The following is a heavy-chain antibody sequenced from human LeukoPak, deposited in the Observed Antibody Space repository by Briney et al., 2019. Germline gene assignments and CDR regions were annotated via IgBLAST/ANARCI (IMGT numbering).Heavy chain of an antibody. J-gene: IGHJ4*02. CDR3: AREGPRGNSQFDY. D-gene: IGHD2/OR15-2a*01. CDR2: IWYDGSNK. Sequence: GRSLRLSCAASGFTFSSYGMHWVRQAPGKGLEWVGLIWYDGSNKYYADSVKGRLTISRDNSKNTLYLQMNSLRAEDTAVYYCAREGPRGNSQFDYWGQGTLVTVSS. CDR1: GFTFSSYG. V-gene: IGHV3-33*01.